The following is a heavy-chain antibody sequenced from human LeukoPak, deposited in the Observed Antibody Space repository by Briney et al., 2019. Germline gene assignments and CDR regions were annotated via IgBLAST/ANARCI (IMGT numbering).Heavy chain of an antibody. Sequence: SETLSLTCTVSGGSISSGDYYWSWIRQPPGKGLEWIGYIYYSGSTYYNPSLKSRVTTSVDTSKNQFSLKLSSVTAADTAVYYCARDGRFGELSYWGQGTLVTVSS. D-gene: IGHD3-10*01. CDR3: ARDGRFGELSY. CDR2: IYYSGST. CDR1: GGSISSGDYY. V-gene: IGHV4-30-4*01. J-gene: IGHJ4*02.